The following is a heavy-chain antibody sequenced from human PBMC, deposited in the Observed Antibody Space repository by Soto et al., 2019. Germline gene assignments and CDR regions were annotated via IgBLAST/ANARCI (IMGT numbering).Heavy chain of an antibody. CDR3: ARVRDFLQNIANYDDAFDN. D-gene: IGHD1-7*01. CDR1: GFTFSDYS. Sequence: QVQLVESGGGLVKPGGSLRLSCAASGFTFSDYSMSWIRQAPGKGLEWVSYISSSGSTIYYADSVKGRFTISTDNAKNSLYLQMNSLRAEDTAVYYCARVRDFLQNIANYDDAFDNWGQGTMVTVSS. J-gene: IGHJ3*02. CDR2: ISSSGSTI. V-gene: IGHV3-11*01.